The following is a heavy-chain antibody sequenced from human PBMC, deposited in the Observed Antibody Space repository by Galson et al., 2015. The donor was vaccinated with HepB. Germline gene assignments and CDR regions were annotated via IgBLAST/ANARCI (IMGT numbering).Heavy chain of an antibody. D-gene: IGHD3-10*01. CDR2: IWRDGTNK. CDR3: ARVKRGEWYSFYYYGMDV. J-gene: IGHJ6*02. Sequence: SLRLSCAASGFVFSNYGMHWVRQAPGKGLEWVALIWRDGTNKYYSDSVKGRFTISRDNAKNSLYLQMNSLRAEDTAIYYCARVKRGEWYSFYYYGMDVWGQGTTVTVSS. V-gene: IGHV3-33*01. CDR1: GFVFSNYG.